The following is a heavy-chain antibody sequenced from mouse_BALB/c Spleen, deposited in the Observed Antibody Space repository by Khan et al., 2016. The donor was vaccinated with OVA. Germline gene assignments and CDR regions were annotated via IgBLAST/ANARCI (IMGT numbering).Heavy chain of an antibody. V-gene: IGHV1-20*02. CDR3: ARIYGSDFDY. Sequence: QLHASGPELVKPGASVKISCKASGYSFTAYFMNWVMQSHGKSLEWIGRINPHIGETFYNQKFKGKATLTVDESSSTAHMELRSLASEDSAVYYCARIYGSDFDYWGQGTSLTVSA. D-gene: IGHD1-1*01. J-gene: IGHJ2*03. CDR1: GYSFTAYF. CDR2: INPHIGET.